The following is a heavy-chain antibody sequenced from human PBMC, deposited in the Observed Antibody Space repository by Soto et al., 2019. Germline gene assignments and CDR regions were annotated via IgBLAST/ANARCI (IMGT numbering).Heavy chain of an antibody. CDR1: GYTFTIYA. D-gene: IGHD2-2*01. J-gene: IGHJ4*02. Sequence: ASVKVSCKASGYTFTIYAMHWVRQAPGQRLEWMGWINAGNGNTKYSQKFQGRVTITRDTSASTAYMELSSLRSEDTAVYYCARERARSSTSCGYWGQGTLVTVSS. CDR2: INAGNGNT. V-gene: IGHV1-3*01. CDR3: ARERARSSTSCGY.